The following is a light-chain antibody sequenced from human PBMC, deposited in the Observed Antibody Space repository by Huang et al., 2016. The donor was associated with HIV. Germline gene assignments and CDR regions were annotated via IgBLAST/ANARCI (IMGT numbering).Light chain of an antibody. CDR1: QNIINW. J-gene: IGKJ4*01. CDR2: GTS. CDR3: QQVYSFPLT. Sequence: DIQMTQSPASVSASVGDRVTISCRASQNIINWLAWYQLKPGKAPKLLISGTSTLQSGVPSRFSGSGGTDFTLTVTNLQLEDFATYYCQQVYSFPLTFGGGTKVEI. V-gene: IGKV1D-12*01.